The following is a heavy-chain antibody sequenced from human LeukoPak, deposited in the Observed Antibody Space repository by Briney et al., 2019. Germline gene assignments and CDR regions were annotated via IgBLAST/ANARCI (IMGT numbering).Heavy chain of an antibody. CDR2: IYYSGST. V-gene: IGHV4-39*07. CDR1: GGSISSSSYY. CDR3: ARDQPGITGTTPHAFDI. J-gene: IGHJ3*02. Sequence: PSETLSLTCTVSGGSISSSSYYWGWIRQPPGKGLEWIGSIYYSGSTYYNPSLKSRVTISVDTSKNQFSLKLSSVTAADTAVYYCARDQPGITGTTPHAFDIWGQGTMVTVSS. D-gene: IGHD1-20*01.